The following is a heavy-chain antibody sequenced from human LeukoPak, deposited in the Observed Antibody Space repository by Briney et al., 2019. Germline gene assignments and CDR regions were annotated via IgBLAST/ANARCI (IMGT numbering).Heavy chain of an antibody. CDR2: IYYSGST. CDR1: GGSISSYY. CDR3: ARVGFGGYCSSTSCYTGPYFDY. Sequence: PSETLSLTCTVSGGSISSYYWSWIRQPPGKGLEWIGYIYYSGSTYYNPSLKSRVTISVDTSKNQFSLKLSSVTAADTAVYYCARVGFGGYCSSTSCYTGPYFDYWGQGTLVTVSS. D-gene: IGHD2-2*02. V-gene: IGHV4-59*08. J-gene: IGHJ4*02.